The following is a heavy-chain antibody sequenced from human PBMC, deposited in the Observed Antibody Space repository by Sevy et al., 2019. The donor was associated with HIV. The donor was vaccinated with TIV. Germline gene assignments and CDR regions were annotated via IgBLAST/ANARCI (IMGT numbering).Heavy chain of an antibody. CDR1: GYTFTSYA. CDR3: ARGKGYCSGGSCYYDNWFDP. J-gene: IGHJ5*02. V-gene: IGHV1-3*01. D-gene: IGHD2-15*01. CDR2: INAGNGNT. Sequence: ASVKVSCKASGYTFTSYAMHWVRQAPGQRLEWMGWINAGNGNTKYSQKFQGRVTITRDTSARTAYMELSSLRSEDTAVYYCARGKGYCSGGSCYYDNWFDPWGQGTLVTVSS.